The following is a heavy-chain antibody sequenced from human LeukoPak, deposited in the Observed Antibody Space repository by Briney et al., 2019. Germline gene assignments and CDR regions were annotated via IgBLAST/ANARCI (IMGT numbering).Heavy chain of an antibody. CDR2: INPNSGGT. CDR1: RYTFTNYY. V-gene: IGHV1-2*02. Sequence: GASVKVSCKASRYTFTNYYIHWLRQAPGQGLEWMGWINPNSGGTNYAQNFQGRATLTRDTSITTAYMELSRLRSDDTAVYYCAREGWSVFDYWGQGTQVTVSS. J-gene: IGHJ4*02. D-gene: IGHD2-15*01. CDR3: AREGWSVFDY.